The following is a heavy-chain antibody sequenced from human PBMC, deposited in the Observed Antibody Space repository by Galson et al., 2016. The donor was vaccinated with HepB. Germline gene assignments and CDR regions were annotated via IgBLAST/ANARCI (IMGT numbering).Heavy chain of an antibody. CDR1: GFTFSSYN. CDR3: ARVYYVNTGYKFFDL. D-gene: IGHD3-22*01. J-gene: IGHJ4*02. V-gene: IGHV3-48*02. CDR2: IGSNGGNI. Sequence: SLRLSCAASGFTFSSYNMNWVRQAPGKGLEWVSYIGSNGGNIYYVDSVKGRFTISRDNAKNSLYLQMNSLRDDDTAMYYCARVYYVNTGYKFFDLWGQGTPVTVSS.